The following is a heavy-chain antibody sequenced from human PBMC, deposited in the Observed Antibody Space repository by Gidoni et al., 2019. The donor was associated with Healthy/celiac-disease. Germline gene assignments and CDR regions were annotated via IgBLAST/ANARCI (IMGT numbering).Heavy chain of an antibody. J-gene: IGHJ4*02. CDR2: IYYSGRT. D-gene: IGHD1-20*01. V-gene: IGHV4-39*01. Sequence: GLEWIGSIYYSGRTYYNPSLKRRVTISVDTSKNQFSLNLRSVTATDAAVYYCARPGITGTSAFDYWAREPWSPSPQ. CDR3: ARPGITGTSAFDY.